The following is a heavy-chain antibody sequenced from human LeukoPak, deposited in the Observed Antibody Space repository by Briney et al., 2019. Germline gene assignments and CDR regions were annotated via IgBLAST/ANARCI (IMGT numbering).Heavy chain of an antibody. D-gene: IGHD3-22*01. CDR1: GYTFTGYY. Sequence: ASLKVSCKASGYTFTGYYMHWVRQAPGQGLEWMGWINPNSGGTNYAQKFQGRVTMTRDTSISTAYMELSRLRSDDTAVYYCARESNRVVVIPEGFDPWGQGTLVTVSS. J-gene: IGHJ5*02. CDR3: ARESNRVVVIPEGFDP. V-gene: IGHV1-2*02. CDR2: INPNSGGT.